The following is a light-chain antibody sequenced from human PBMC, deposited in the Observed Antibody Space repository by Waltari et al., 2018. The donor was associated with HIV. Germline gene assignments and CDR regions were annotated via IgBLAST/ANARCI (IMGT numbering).Light chain of an antibody. V-gene: IGLV2-14*03. J-gene: IGLJ3*02. CDR3: SSYTSSISLV. CDR2: DVT. Sequence: QSALTQPASVSGSPGQSITISCTGTNNDVGTYNYVSWYQQHPGKAPKLMIYDVTDRPSWVSDRFSGSKSGNTASLTISGLQAEDEADYYCSSYTSSISLVFGGGTKVTVL. CDR1: NNDVGTYNY.